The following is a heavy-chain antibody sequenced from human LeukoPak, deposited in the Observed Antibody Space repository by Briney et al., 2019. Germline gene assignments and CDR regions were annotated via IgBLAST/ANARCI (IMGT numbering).Heavy chain of an antibody. J-gene: IGHJ6*04. V-gene: IGHV4-4*07. Sequence: SETLSLTCTVSGGSISGFYWGWVRQPAGKGLEYIGRIHTNGNTNYNPSLQSRVTMSVDTSKNQFSLKLSSVTAADTAVYYCARDPPQHSYYALDVWGAGTTVTVSS. CDR1: GGSISGFY. CDR3: ARDPPQHSYYALDV. CDR2: IHTNGNT.